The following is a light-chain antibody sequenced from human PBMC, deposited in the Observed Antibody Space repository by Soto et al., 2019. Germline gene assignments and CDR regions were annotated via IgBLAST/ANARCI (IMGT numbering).Light chain of an antibody. V-gene: IGLV2-14*01. J-gene: IGLJ2*01. CDR1: SSDVGGYNY. CDR2: EVS. Sequence: QSALTQPASVSGSPGPSITISCSGTSSDVGGYNYVSWYQQHPGKAPKLMIYEVSNRPSGVSNRFSGSKSGNTASLTISGLQAEDEADFYCSSYTSSSPHVVFGGGTKLTVL. CDR3: SSYTSSSPHVV.